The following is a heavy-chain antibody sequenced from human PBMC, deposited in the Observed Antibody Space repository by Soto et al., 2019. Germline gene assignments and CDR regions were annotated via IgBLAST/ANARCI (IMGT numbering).Heavy chain of an antibody. J-gene: IGHJ6*03. Sequence: VQLVESGGGLVQPGRSLRLSCAASGFTFDDYAMHWVRQAPGKGLEWVSGISWNSGSIGYADSVKGRFTISRDNAKNTLYLQMNSLRAEDTALYYCAKDIGPHYYFYMDVWGKGTTVTVSS. V-gene: IGHV3-9*01. CDR3: AKDIGPHYYFYMDV. CDR1: GFTFDDYA. CDR2: ISWNSGSI.